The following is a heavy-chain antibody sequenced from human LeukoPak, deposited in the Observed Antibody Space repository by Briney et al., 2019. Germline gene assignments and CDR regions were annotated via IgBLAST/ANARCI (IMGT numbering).Heavy chain of an antibody. J-gene: IGHJ4*02. D-gene: IGHD6-6*01. V-gene: IGHV4-39*01. CDR2: IYYSGST. CDR3: ATNIAARVDY. Sequence: SETLSLTCTVSGGSISSSSYYWGWIRQPPGKGLEWIGSIYYSGSTYYNPSVKSQVTMSVDTSKNQFSLKLGSVTAADTAVYYCATNIAARVDYWGQGTLVTVSS. CDR1: GGSISSSSYY.